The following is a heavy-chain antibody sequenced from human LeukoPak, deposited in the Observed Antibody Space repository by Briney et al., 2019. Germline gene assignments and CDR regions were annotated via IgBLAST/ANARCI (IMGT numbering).Heavy chain of an antibody. CDR3: AALGDSIY. Sequence: GGSLRLSCAASGFAFSSYDMHWVRHVSGKGLEWVSAIGHAGDTYYADSGKGRFTISREDAKNSFFLQMNSLRAGDTAVYFCAALGDSIYWGQGTLVTVSS. CDR2: IGHAGDT. V-gene: IGHV3-13*01. D-gene: IGHD1-26*01. J-gene: IGHJ4*02. CDR1: GFAFSSYD.